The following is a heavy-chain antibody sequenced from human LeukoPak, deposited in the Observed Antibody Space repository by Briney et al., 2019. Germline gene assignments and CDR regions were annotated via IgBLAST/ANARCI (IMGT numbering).Heavy chain of an antibody. CDR1: GGSISNYY. J-gene: IGHJ4*02. D-gene: IGHD4-23*01. Sequence: NPSQTLSLTCTVSGGSISNYYWSWIRQPAGKGLEWIGRIYTSGSTNYNPSLKSRVTMSVDTSKNQFSLKMTSVTAADTAVYFCARDRLLYDYGGKPLFDYWGQGTLVTVSS. V-gene: IGHV4-4*07. CDR3: ARDRLLYDYGGKPLFDY. CDR2: IYTSGST.